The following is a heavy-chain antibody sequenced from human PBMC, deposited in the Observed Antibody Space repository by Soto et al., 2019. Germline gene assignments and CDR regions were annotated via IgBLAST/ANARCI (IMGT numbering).Heavy chain of an antibody. Sequence: GGSLRLSCAASGFTFSSYGMHWVRQAPGKGLEWVAVISYDGSNKYYADSVKGRFTISRDNSKNTLYLQMNNLRAEDTAVYYGAKDGEHSSGWCHAFDIWGQGTMVTVSS. CDR2: ISYDGSNK. CDR1: GFTFSSYG. J-gene: IGHJ3*02. V-gene: IGHV3-30*18. D-gene: IGHD6-19*01. CDR3: AKDGEHSSGWCHAFDI.